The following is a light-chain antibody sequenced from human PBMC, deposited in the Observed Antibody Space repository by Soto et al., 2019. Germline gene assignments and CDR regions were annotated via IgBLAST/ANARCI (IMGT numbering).Light chain of an antibody. CDR2: EVS. CDR1: SSDVGDYNY. V-gene: IGLV2-14*01. CDR3: SSYTSSSTLV. Sequence: QSALTQPASVSGSPGQSITISCTGTSSDVGDYNYVSWYQQHPGKAPKLMIYEVSNRPSGVSNRFSGSKSANTASLTISGLQAEDEADYYCSSYTSSSTLVFGTGTKLTVL. J-gene: IGLJ1*01.